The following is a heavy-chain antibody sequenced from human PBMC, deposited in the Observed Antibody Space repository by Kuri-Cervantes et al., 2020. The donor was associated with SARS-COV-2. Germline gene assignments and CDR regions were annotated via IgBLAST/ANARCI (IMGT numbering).Heavy chain of an antibody. Sequence: GESLRLSCAASGFTFSSYSMNWVRQAPGKGLEWVSYISSSSSTIYYADSVKGRFTISRDNSKNTLYLQMNSLRAEDTAVYYCARGWGLIYFDYWGQGTLVTVSS. CDR3: ARGWGLIYFDY. J-gene: IGHJ4*02. CDR2: ISSSSSTI. D-gene: IGHD7-27*01. V-gene: IGHV3-48*01. CDR1: GFTFSSYS.